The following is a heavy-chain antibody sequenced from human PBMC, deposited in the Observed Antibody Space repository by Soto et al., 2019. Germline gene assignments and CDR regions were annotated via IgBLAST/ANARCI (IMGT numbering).Heavy chain of an antibody. V-gene: IGHV3-23*01. CDR2: ISGSGGST. Sequence: GESLKISCAASGFTFSSYAMSWVRQAPGKGLEWVSAISGSGGSTYYADSVKGRFTISRDNSKNTLYLQMNSLRAEDTAVYYCAKRVTIAAAGMDYYYYGMDVWGQGTTVTVSS. CDR3: AKRVTIAAAGMDYYYYGMDV. J-gene: IGHJ6*02. D-gene: IGHD6-13*01. CDR1: GFTFSSYA.